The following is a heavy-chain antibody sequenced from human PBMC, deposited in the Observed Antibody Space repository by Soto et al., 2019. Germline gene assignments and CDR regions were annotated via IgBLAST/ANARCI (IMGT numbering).Heavy chain of an antibody. CDR3: ASSNYSNYGIHWFDP. CDR1: GGTFSSYA. Sequence: SVKVSCKASGGTFSSYAISWVRQAPGQGLEWMGGIIPIFGTANYAQKFQGRVTTTADESTSTAYMELSSLRSEDTAVYYCASSNYSNYGIHWFDPWGQGTLVTVSS. CDR2: IIPIFGTA. D-gene: IGHD4-4*01. V-gene: IGHV1-69*13. J-gene: IGHJ5*02.